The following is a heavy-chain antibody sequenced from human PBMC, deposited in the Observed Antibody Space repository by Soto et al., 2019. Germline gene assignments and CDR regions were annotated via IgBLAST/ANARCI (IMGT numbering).Heavy chain of an antibody. CDR1: GFSFTGYY. Sequence: ASVKVSCKASGFSFTGYYIHWLRQAPGQGLEWMGWINAHSGGTEYAQKSQGRVTLTRDTSIATAYLTLTSLTSDDTALYYCAKDLTRQLAYWLDPWGQGTQVTVSS. CDR3: AKDLTRQLAYWLDP. CDR2: INAHSGGT. D-gene: IGHD6-6*01. J-gene: IGHJ5*02. V-gene: IGHV1-2*02.